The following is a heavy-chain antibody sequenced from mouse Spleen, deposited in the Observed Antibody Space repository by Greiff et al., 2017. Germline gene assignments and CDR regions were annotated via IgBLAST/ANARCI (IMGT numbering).Heavy chain of an antibody. D-gene: IGHD2-3*01. Sequence: QVQLQQSGAELVRPGTSVKVSCKASGYAFTNYLIEWVKQRPGQGLEWIGVINPGSGGTNYNEKFKGKATLTADKSSSTAYMQLSSLTSDDSAVYFCARLGGYYNFDYWGQGTTLTVSS. CDR3: ARLGGYYNFDY. V-gene: IGHV1-54*03. CDR2: INPGSGGT. J-gene: IGHJ2*01. CDR1: GYAFTNYL.